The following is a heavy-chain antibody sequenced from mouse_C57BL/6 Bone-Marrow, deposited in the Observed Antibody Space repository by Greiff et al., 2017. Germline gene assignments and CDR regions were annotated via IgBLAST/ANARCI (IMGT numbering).Heavy chain of an antibody. CDR3: ARFYYGSRWYFDV. CDR1: GYTFTDYY. J-gene: IGHJ1*03. Sequence: QVQLQQSGPELVKPGASVKISCKASGYTFTDYYINWVKQGPGQGLEWIGWIFPGSGSTYYNEKFKGKATLTVDKSSSTAYMLLSSLTSEDSAVYFCARFYYGSRWYFDVWGTGTTVTVSS. CDR2: IFPGSGST. V-gene: IGHV1-75*01. D-gene: IGHD1-1*01.